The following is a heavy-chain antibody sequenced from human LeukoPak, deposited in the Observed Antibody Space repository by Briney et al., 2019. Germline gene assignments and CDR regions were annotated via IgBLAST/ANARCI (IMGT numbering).Heavy chain of an antibody. J-gene: IGHJ3*02. V-gene: IGHV4-39*07. Sequence: SETLSLTCTVSRGSISSTAYYWGWIRQPPGKGLEWIGSIYYSGSTYYNPSLKSRVTISVDTSKNQFSLKLSSVTAADTAVYYCARIPSYSAAFDIWGQGTMVTVSS. CDR1: RGSISSTAYY. D-gene: IGHD3-10*01. CDR2: IYYSGST. CDR3: ARIPSYSAAFDI.